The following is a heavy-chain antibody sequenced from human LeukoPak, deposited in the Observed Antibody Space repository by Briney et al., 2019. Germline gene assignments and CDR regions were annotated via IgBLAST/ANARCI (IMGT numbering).Heavy chain of an antibody. Sequence: GESLKISCKGSGYSFTSYWIGWVRQMPGKGLEWMGVTYPADSDTRYSPSFQGQVTISADKSISTAYLQWSSLKASDTAMYYCARRAEAMVHFDYWGQGTLVTVSS. D-gene: IGHD5-18*01. J-gene: IGHJ4*02. V-gene: IGHV5-51*01. CDR2: TYPADSDT. CDR1: GYSFTSYW. CDR3: ARRAEAMVHFDY.